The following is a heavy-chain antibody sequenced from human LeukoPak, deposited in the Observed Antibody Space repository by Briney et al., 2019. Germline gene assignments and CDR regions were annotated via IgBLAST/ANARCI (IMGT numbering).Heavy chain of an antibody. CDR2: ISAYNGNT. Sequence: ASVKGSCKASGYTFTSYVIIWVRQAPGQGLEWMGWISAYNGNTNYAQKLQGRVTMTTDTSTSTAYMELRSLRSDDTAVYYCARDYSGYEKFDYWGQGTLVTVSS. V-gene: IGHV1-18*01. CDR3: ARDYSGYEKFDY. J-gene: IGHJ4*02. CDR1: GYTFTSYV. D-gene: IGHD5-12*01.